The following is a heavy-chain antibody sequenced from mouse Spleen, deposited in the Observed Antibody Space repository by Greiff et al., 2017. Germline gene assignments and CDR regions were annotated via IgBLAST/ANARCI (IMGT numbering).Heavy chain of an antibody. J-gene: IGHJ4*01. Sequence: QVQLKQSGAELARPGASVKLSCKASGYTFTDYYINWVKQRTEQGLEWIGEIYPGSGNTYYNEKFKGKATLTADKSSSTAYMQLSSLTSEDSAVYFCARGFLYAMDYWGQGTSVTVSS. V-gene: IGHV1-77*01. CDR1: GYTFTDYY. CDR3: ARGFLYAMDY. CDR2: IYPGSGNT.